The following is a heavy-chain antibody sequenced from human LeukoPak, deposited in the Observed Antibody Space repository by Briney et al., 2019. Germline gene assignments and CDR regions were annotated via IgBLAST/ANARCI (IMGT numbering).Heavy chain of an antibody. CDR2: LNHSGST. CDR3: ARGRYYDFWSGYYRQYYFDY. J-gene: IGHJ4*02. V-gene: IGHV4-34*01. CDR1: GFSSIGYS. D-gene: IGHD3-3*01. Sequence: SGPLSLTFAFYGFSSIGYSWSWIRQPPANALHSIGQLNHSGSTNYNPSLKSRVTISVDTSKNQFSLKLSSVTAADTAVYYCARGRYYDFWSGYYRQYYFDYWGQGTLVTVSS.